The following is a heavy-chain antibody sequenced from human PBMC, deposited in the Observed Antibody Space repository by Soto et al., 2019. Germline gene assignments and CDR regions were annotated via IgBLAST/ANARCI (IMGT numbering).Heavy chain of an antibody. J-gene: IGHJ6*03. CDR1: GFTFSSYS. CDR2: ISSSSSTI. CDR3: ARKAWSEAADQLNYYYYYYMDV. Sequence: GGSLRLSCAASGFTFSSYSMNWVRQAPGKGLEWVSYISSSSSTIYYADSVKGRFTISRDNAKNSLYLQMNSLRAEDTAVYYCARKAWSEAADQLNYYYYYYMDVWGKGTTVTVSS. V-gene: IGHV3-48*01. D-gene: IGHD6-13*01.